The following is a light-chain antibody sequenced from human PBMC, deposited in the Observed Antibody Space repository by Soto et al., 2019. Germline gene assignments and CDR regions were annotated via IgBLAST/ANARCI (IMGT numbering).Light chain of an antibody. J-gene: IGKJ3*01. CDR1: QSVSTSY. Sequence: EIVLTQSPGTLSLSPGERATLSCRASQSVSTSYLAWYQQKPGQAPRLLIYGASSRATGIPDRFSGSGSGTDFTLTISRLEPEDFAAYYCQQYGRSPGLFTFGPGTKVDIK. CDR2: GAS. V-gene: IGKV3-20*01. CDR3: QQYGRSPGLFT.